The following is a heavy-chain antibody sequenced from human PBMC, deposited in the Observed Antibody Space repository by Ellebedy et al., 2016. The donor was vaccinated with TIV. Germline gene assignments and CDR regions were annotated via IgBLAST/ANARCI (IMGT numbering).Heavy chain of an antibody. D-gene: IGHD3-22*01. J-gene: IGHJ4*02. CDR2: INPTSGDS. CDR1: GYTFTRYY. Sequence: ASVKVSCKVSGYTFTRYYLYWARQAPGQGLDWMGLINPTSGDSNYAQKFQGRVTMTRDTSTSTVYMELGSLRSEDTAVYYCARGDNYYYDSSGYYYSHWGQGTLVTVSS. CDR3: ARGDNYYYDSSGYYYSH. V-gene: IGHV1-46*01.